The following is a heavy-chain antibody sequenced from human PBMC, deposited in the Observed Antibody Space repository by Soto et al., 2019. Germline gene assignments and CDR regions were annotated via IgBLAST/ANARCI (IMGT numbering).Heavy chain of an antibody. CDR2: ISAYNGNT. J-gene: IGHJ5*02. Sequence: QVQLVQSGTEVKKPGASVKVSCKASGYTFTSYGISWVRQAPGQGLEWMGWISAYNGNTNYAQRLQGRVTMTTDTSTSTAYMELRSLISDDTAVYYCTRDRFEGSYYDSSGCNNWFDPWGQGTQVSVSS. CDR1: GYTFTSYG. CDR3: TRDRFEGSYYDSSGCNNWFDP. V-gene: IGHV1-18*01. D-gene: IGHD3-22*01.